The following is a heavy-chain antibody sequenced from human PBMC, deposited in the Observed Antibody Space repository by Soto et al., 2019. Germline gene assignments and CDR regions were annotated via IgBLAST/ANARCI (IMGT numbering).Heavy chain of an antibody. Sequence: QVQLVQSGAEVKKPGSSVKVSCKASGGTFGSYTINWVRQDPGQGLEWMGRVIPIRGVTNYQQKFQDRVTRTADKSSSTAFMELSSLTSEDTAMYYCSRETLGYCTYATCTCGVFDVWGQGTRVTVSS. CDR3: SRETLGYCTYATCTCGVFDV. V-gene: IGHV1-69*02. CDR2: VIPIRGVT. J-gene: IGHJ3*01. D-gene: IGHD2-8*01. CDR1: GGTFGSYT.